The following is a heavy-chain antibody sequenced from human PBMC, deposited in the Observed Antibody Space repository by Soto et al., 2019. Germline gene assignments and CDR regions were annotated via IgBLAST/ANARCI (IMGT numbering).Heavy chain of an antibody. V-gene: IGHV1-8*01. D-gene: IGHD2-2*01. CDR2: MNANSGIT. Sequence: QVQLVQSGAEVKKPGASVKVSCKASGYSFISNDITWVRQAPGQGLEWMGWMNANSGITGYAEKFQDRVTMTRNTSISTAYMELSSLTSEDTAVYYSARDSTSPDYWGQGTLVTVSS. J-gene: IGHJ4*02. CDR1: GYSFISND. CDR3: ARDSTSPDY.